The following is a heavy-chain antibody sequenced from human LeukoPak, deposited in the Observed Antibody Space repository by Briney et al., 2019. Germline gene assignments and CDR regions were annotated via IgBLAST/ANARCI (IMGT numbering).Heavy chain of an antibody. V-gene: IGHV1-2*02. Sequence: ASVKVSCKASGYTFTGYYMHWVRQAPGQGLEWMGRINPNSGGTNYAQKFQGRVTMTRDTSISTAYMELSRLRSDDTAVYHCARASGYYYGAFDIWGQGTMVTVSS. J-gene: IGHJ3*02. CDR1: GYTFTGYY. D-gene: IGHD3-22*01. CDR2: INPNSGGT. CDR3: ARASGYYYGAFDI.